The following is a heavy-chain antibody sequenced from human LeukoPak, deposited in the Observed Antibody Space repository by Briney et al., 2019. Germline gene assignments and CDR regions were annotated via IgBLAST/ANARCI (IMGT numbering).Heavy chain of an antibody. D-gene: IGHD1-26*01. V-gene: IGHV3-72*01. CDR1: GFSFSDHY. Sequence: GGSLRLSCAASGFSFSDHYMDWVRLAPGKGLEWVGRIRNKANSYGTEYAASVKGRFTISREDSKDSLYLQMNSLRFEDTALYYCTRVRLGAATRYFDYWGQGTLVTVSS. CDR3: TRVRLGAATRYFDY. J-gene: IGHJ4*02. CDR2: IRNKANSYGT.